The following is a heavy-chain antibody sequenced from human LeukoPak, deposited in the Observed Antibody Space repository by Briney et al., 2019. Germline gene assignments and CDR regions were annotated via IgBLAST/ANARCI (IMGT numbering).Heavy chain of an antibody. CDR2: IFSNDEK. D-gene: IGHD4-17*01. Sequence: SGPTLVNPTEPLTLTCTVSGFSLSNARMGVSWIRQPPGKALEWLAHIFSNDEKSYTTSLKSRLTISKDTSKSQVVLTMTNMDPVDTATYYCARIFDGAELAVAWGQGTLVTVSS. CDR1: GFSLSNARMG. V-gene: IGHV2-26*01. CDR3: ARIFDGAELAVA. J-gene: IGHJ5*02.